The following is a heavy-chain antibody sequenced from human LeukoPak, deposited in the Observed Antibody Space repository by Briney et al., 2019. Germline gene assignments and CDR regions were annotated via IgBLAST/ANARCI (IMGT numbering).Heavy chain of an antibody. J-gene: IGHJ4*02. Sequence: PGGSLRLSCAASGFTFSGSAMHWVRQASGKGLEWVGRIRSKADSFATSYAASVKGRFTISRDDSKNTAYLQMNSLKIEDTAVYYCTRLPAIAGIAVAGFDYWGQGTLVTVSS. CDR2: IRSKADSFAT. CDR3: TRLPAIAGIAVAGFDY. V-gene: IGHV3-73*01. CDR1: GFTFSGSA. D-gene: IGHD6-19*01.